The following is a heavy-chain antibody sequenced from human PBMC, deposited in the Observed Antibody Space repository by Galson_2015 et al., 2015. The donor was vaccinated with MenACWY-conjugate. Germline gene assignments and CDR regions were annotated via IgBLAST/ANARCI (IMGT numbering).Heavy chain of an antibody. Sequence: SLRLSCAASGFTFSDYYVSWIRQAPGKGLEWVSYVSSSSSYTNYADSVKGRFTISRDNAKNSLYLQMNSPRAEDTAVYYCAREGAYGGDDYWGQGTLVTVSS. D-gene: IGHD4-23*01. V-gene: IGHV3-11*05. CDR2: VSSSSSYT. J-gene: IGHJ4*02. CDR1: GFTFSDYY. CDR3: AREGAYGGDDY.